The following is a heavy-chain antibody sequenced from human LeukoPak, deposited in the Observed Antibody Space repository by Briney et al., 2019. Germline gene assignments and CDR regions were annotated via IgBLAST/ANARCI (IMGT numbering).Heavy chain of an antibody. CDR2: INPNSGGT. Sequence: ASVKVSCKASGYTFTGYYMHWVRQAPGQGLEWMGRINPNSGGTNYAQKFQGRVTMTRDTSISTAYMELSRLRSDDTAVYYCARVAYCGGDRYSGCLRGAFDIWGQGTMVTVSS. J-gene: IGHJ3*02. CDR1: GYTFTGYY. D-gene: IGHD2-21*02. CDR3: ARVAYCGGDRYSGCLRGAFDI. V-gene: IGHV1-2*06.